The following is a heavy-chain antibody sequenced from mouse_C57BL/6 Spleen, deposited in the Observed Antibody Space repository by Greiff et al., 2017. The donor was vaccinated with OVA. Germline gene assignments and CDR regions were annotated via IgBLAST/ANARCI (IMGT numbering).Heavy chain of an antibody. CDR1: GYTFTSYG. V-gene: IGHV1-81*01. J-gene: IGHJ4*01. D-gene: IGHD1-1*01. Sequence: VQLQQSGAELARPGASVKLSCKASGYTFTSYGISWVKQRTGQGLEWIGQIYTRSGNTYYNEKFKGKATLAADKSSSTAYMELRSLTSEDSAVYVGATVGAPGAMDYWGQGTSVTVSS. CDR3: ATVGAPGAMDY. CDR2: IYTRSGNT.